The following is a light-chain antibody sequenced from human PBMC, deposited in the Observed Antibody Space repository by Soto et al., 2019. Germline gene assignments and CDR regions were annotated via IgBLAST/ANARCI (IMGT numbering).Light chain of an antibody. J-gene: IGLJ2*01. CDR1: SSNIGSNY. CDR2: ANS. V-gene: IGLV1-47*01. Sequence: QSVLTQPPSASGTPGQRVTISCSGGSSNIGSNYAYWYRQLPGTAPKLVIYANSQRPSGVPDRFSAYTSGTSASLAISGLRSEDEADYYCATWGASLRGVLFGGGTKLTVL. CDR3: ATWGASLRGVL.